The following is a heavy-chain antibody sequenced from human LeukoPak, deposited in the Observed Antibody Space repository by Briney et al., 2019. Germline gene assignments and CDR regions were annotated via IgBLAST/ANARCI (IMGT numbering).Heavy chain of an antibody. V-gene: IGHV3-48*01. Sequence: GGSLRLSCAASGFTFSSYTMNWVRQPPGKGLEWVSNIGTSSTTIYYADSVKGRFAISRDNAKNSLYLQMNSLRADDTAVYYCARFAAGGSYYYYMDVWGKGTTVTVSS. CDR2: IGTSSTTI. D-gene: IGHD6-25*01. J-gene: IGHJ6*03. CDR3: ARFAAGGSYYYYMDV. CDR1: GFTFSSYT.